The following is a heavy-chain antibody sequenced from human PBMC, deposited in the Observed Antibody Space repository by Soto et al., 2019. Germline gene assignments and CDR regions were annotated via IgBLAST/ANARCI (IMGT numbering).Heavy chain of an antibody. V-gene: IGHV5-51*01. J-gene: IGHJ6*02. CDR3: ARVGYSYGSYYYYGMDV. CDR2: IYPGDSDT. D-gene: IGHD5-18*01. CDR1: GYSFTSYW. Sequence: DSLKISCKGSGYSFTSYWIGWVRQMPGKGLEWMGIIYPGDSDTRYSPSFQGQVTISADKSISTAYLQWSSLKASDTAMYYCARVGYSYGSYYYYGMDVWGQGTTVTVSS.